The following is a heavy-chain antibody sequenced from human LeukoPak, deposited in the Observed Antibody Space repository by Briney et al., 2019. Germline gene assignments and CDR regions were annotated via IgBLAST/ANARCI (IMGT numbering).Heavy chain of an antibody. Sequence: GASVKVFCKASGDTFTSYDITWVRQATGQGLEWMGWMNPNSGNTGYAQKFQGRVTITRNTSISTAYMELSSLRSEDTAVYYCARGLGKAGRGQYYFDYWGQGTLVTVSS. CDR2: MNPNSGNT. CDR1: GDTFTSYD. V-gene: IGHV1-8*03. D-gene: IGHD6-13*01. CDR3: ARGLGKAGRGQYYFDY. J-gene: IGHJ4*02.